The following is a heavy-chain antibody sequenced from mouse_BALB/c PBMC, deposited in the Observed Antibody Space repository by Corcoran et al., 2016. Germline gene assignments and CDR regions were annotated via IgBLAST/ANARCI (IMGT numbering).Heavy chain of an antibody. V-gene: IGHV14-3*02. CDR3: VYGSSIY. Sequence: EVQMQQSGAELVKPGASVKLSCTASGFNIKDTYMHWVKQRPEQGLEWIGRIDPANGNTKYDPKFQGKATITADTSSNTAYLQLSSLTSEDTAVYYCVYGSSIYWGQGTLVTVSA. J-gene: IGHJ3*01. CDR1: GFNIKDTY. D-gene: IGHD1-1*01. CDR2: IDPANGNT.